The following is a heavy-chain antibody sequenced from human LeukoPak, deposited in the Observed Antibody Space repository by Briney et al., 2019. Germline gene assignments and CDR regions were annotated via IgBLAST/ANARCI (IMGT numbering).Heavy chain of an antibody. Sequence: ASVKVSCKASGYTLTSYDINWVRQAPGQGLEWMGWMNPNSGNTGYAQKFQGRVTITRNTSISTAYMELSSLRSEDTAVYYCARGPRYYDSSGYYYGYWFDYWGQGTLVTVSS. CDR3: ARGPRYYDSSGYYYGYWFDY. V-gene: IGHV1-8*03. CDR2: MNPNSGNT. D-gene: IGHD3-22*01. J-gene: IGHJ4*02. CDR1: GYTLTSYD.